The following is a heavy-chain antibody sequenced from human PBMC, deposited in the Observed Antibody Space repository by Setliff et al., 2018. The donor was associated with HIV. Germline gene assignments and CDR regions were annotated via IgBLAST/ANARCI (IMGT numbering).Heavy chain of an antibody. D-gene: IGHD6-13*01. CDR2: ISWNRGSI. Sequence: QPGGSLRLSCAASGFTFDDYAMHWVRQAQGKGLEWVSGISWNRGSIGYANSVKGRFTISRDNAKNSLYLQRNSLRAEDMALYYCAKDTSAGFDAFDIWGQGTMVTVSS. J-gene: IGHJ3*02. V-gene: IGHV3-9*03. CDR1: GFTFDDYA. CDR3: AKDTSAGFDAFDI.